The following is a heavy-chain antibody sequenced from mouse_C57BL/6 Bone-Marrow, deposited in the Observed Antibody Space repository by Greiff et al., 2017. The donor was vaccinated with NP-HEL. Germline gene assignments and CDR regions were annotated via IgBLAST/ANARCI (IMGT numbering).Heavy chain of an antibody. Sequence: VQLQQSGAELARPGASVKLSCKASGYTFTSYGISWVKQRTGQGLEWIGMIHPNSGSTNYNEKFKSKATLTVDKSSSTAYMQLSSLTSEDSAVYYCARDYYGISYYFDYWGQGTTLTVSS. CDR3: ARDYYGISYYFDY. CDR1: GYTFTSYG. D-gene: IGHD1-1*01. CDR2: IHPNSGST. J-gene: IGHJ2*01. V-gene: IGHV1-81*01.